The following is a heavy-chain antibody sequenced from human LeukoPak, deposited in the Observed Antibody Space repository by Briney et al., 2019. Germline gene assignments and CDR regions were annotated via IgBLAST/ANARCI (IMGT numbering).Heavy chain of an antibody. Sequence: PGGSLRLSCAASGFTFSSYGMHWVRQAPGKGLEWVAVISYDGSNKYYADSVKGRFTISRDNAKNTVYLQMNSLRAEDTAVYYCVPSGGGGLTGYSGMDVWGQGTTVIISS. V-gene: IGHV3-30*03. D-gene: IGHD2-15*01. CDR3: VPSGGGGLTGYSGMDV. CDR2: ISYDGSNK. CDR1: GFTFSSYG. J-gene: IGHJ6*02.